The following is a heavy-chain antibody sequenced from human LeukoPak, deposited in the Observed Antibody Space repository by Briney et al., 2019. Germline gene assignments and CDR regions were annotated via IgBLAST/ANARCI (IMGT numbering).Heavy chain of an antibody. CDR1: GFTVSSNY. J-gene: IGHJ3*02. CDR3: AREGGRDAFDI. Sequence: GGSVRLSCAASGFTVSSNYMSWVRQAPGKGLEWVSVIYSGGSTYYADSVKGRFTISRDNSKNTLYLQMNSLRAEDTAVYYCAREGGRDAFDIWGQGTMVTVSS. CDR2: IYSGGST. D-gene: IGHD3-16*01. V-gene: IGHV3-66*02.